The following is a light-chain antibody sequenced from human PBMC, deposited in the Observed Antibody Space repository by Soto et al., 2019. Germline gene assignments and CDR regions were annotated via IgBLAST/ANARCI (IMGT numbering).Light chain of an antibody. V-gene: IGKV2-30*01. CDR2: KVS. CDR3: MQGTHWPPST. Sequence: DVVMTQSPLSLPVTLGQPASISCRSSQSLVYSDGNTYLNWFQQRPDQSPRRLIYKVSNRDSGVPDRFSGSGSGTDFTLKISRVEAADVGVYYCMQGTHWPPSTFGPGTNVDIK. CDR1: QSLVYSDGNTY. J-gene: IGKJ3*01.